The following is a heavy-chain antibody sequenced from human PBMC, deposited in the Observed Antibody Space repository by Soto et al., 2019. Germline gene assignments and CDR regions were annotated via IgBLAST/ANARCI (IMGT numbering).Heavy chain of an antibody. CDR1: GFIFSDYA. J-gene: IGHJ5*02. V-gene: IGHV3-23*01. Sequence: DVQLLESGGNLVQPGMSLRLSCAASGFIFSDYAMTWVRQAPGRGLEWVSTISGTRGRQRNTFYTASVKGRFTVTRDNSRNTLFLQMNSLRVEDTAVYYCAKTMARLGGYDMNGLAPWGQGTLVTVSS. CDR3: AKTMARLGGYDMNGLAP. D-gene: IGHD5-12*01. CDR2: ISGTRGRQRNT.